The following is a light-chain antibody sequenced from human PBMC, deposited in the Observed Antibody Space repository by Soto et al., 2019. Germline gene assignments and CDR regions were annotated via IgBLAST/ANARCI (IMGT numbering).Light chain of an antibody. CDR1: QSISSY. V-gene: IGKV1-39*01. Sequence: DIQMTQSPSSLSASVGDRVTITCRASQSISSYLNWYQQKPGKAPNLLIYAASSLQSGVPSRFNGSGSGTDFTLTISSRQPEDFATDYCQQSYSSQFTFGPGTKVDIK. CDR3: QQSYSSQFT. J-gene: IGKJ3*01. CDR2: AAS.